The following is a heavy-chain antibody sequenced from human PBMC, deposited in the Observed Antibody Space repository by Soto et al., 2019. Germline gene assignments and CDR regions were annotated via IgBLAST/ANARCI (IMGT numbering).Heavy chain of an antibody. CDR1: GFTFSSYA. J-gene: IGHJ3*02. D-gene: IGHD5-12*01. V-gene: IGHV3-23*01. CDR3: AKDLGMATIISFFDAFDI. Sequence: EVQLLESGGGLVQPGGSLRLSCAASGFTFSSYAMSWVRQAPGKGLEWVSAISGSGGSTYYADSVKGRFTISRDNSKNPLYLQMNSLRAEDTAVYYCAKDLGMATIISFFDAFDIWGQGTMVTVSS. CDR2: ISGSGGST.